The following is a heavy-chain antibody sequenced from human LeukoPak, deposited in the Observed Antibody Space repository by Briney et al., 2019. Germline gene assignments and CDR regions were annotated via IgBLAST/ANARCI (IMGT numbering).Heavy chain of an antibody. D-gene: IGHD6-19*01. CDR2: IYTSGST. Sequence: SQTLSLTCTVSGGSISSGSYYWSWIRQPAGKGLEWIGRIYTSGSTNYNPSLKSRVTISVDTSKNQFSLKLSSVTAADTAVYYCARETEVAGTYFDYWGQGTLVTVSS. CDR1: GGSISSGSYY. V-gene: IGHV4-61*02. J-gene: IGHJ4*02. CDR3: ARETEVAGTYFDY.